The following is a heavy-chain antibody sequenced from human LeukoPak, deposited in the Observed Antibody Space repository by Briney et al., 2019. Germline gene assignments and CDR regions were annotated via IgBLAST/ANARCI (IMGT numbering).Heavy chain of an antibody. CDR3: ARGIVVVAATAGDY. V-gene: IGHV1-2*02. CDR1: GDTFTGYY. J-gene: IGHJ4*02. CDR2: INPNSGGT. D-gene: IGHD2-15*01. Sequence: ASVKVSCKASGDTFTGYYMHWVRQAPGQGLEWMGWINPNSGGTNYAQKFQGRVTMTRDTSISTAYMELSRLRSDDTAVYYCARGIVVVAATAGDYWGQGTLVTVSS.